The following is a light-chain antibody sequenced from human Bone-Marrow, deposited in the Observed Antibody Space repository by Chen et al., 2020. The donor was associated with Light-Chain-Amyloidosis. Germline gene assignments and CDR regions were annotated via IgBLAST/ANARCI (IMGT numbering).Light chain of an antibody. Sequence: QSVLTQPPSVSGAPGQMVTISCTGSTSNIGAGYGVHWYQQVPGTAPKLLIYGNTNRPSGVPDRFSASKSGTSASLAITGLQAEDEADYYCQSYDSSLSSSVFGGGTKLTVL. V-gene: IGLV1-40*01. J-gene: IGLJ2*01. CDR1: TSNIGAGYG. CDR3: QSYDSSLSSSV. CDR2: GNT.